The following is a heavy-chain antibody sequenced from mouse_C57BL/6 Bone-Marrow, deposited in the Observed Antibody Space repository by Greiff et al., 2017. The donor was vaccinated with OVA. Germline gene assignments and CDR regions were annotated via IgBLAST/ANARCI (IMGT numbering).Heavy chain of an antibody. J-gene: IGHJ1*03. CDR2: IYPGGGYT. CDR3: ARGRNWDWYFDV. V-gene: IGHV1-63*01. Sequence: QVQLQQSGAELVRPGTPVKMSCKASGYTFTNYWIGWAKQRPGHGLEWIGDIYPGGGYTNYNEKFKGKATLTADKSSSTAYMQFSSLTSEDSAIYYCARGRNWDWYFDVWGTGTTVTVSS. D-gene: IGHD4-1*01. CDR1: GYTFTNYW.